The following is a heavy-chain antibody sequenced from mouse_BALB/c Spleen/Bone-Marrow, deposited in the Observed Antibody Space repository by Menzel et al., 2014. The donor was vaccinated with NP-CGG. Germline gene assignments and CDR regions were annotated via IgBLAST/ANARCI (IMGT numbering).Heavy chain of an antibody. J-gene: IGHJ1*01. CDR1: GFSLTDYG. D-gene: IGHD1-1*01. V-gene: IGHV2-6-5*01. Sequence: VQRVESGPGLVAPSQSLSITCTVSGFSLTDYGVSWIRQPPGKGLEWLGVIWGGGSTYYNSALKSRLSISKDNSKSQVFLKMNSLQTVDTAMYYCAKLGRSYYYFDVWGAGTTVTVSS. CDR2: IWGGGST. CDR3: AKLGRSYYYFDV.